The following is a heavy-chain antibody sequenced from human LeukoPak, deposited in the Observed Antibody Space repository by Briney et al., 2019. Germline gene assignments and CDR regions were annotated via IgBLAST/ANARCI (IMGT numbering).Heavy chain of an antibody. V-gene: IGHV3-53*01. CDR3: AREQLEYSSGWYFGY. CDR1: GFTVSSNY. CDR2: IYSGGST. D-gene: IGHD6-19*01. J-gene: IGHJ4*02. Sequence: GGSLRLSCAASGFTVSSNYMSWVRQAPGKGLEWVLVIYSGGSTYYADSVKGRFTISRDNSKNTLYLQMNSLRAEDTAVYYCAREQLEYSSGWYFGYWGQGTLVTVSS.